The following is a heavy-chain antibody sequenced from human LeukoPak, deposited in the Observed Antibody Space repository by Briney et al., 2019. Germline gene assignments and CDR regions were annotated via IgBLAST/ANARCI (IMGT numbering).Heavy chain of an antibody. J-gene: IGHJ6*03. CDR3: ARTIGVVMSGDEYYYYYYYMDV. CDR1: GYTFTGYY. D-gene: IGHD3-3*01. CDR2: INPNSGGT. Sequence: ASVKVSCKASGYTFTGYYMHWVRQAPGQGLEWMGWINPNSGGTNYAQKFQGRVTMTRDTSISTAYMELSRLRSDDTAVYYCARTIGVVMSGDEYYYYYYYMDVWGKGTTVTVSS. V-gene: IGHV1-2*02.